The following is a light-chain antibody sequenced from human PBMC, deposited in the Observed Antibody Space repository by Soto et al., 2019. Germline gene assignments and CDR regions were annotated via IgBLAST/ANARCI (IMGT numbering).Light chain of an antibody. CDR2: DVS. V-gene: IGKV1-5*01. CDR1: QSINIW. Sequence: DIQMTQSPSTLSASLGDRVTITCRASQSINIWLAWFQQKPGKAPKLLISDVSSLESGVPSRFSGSGFGTEFTLTISSLQPDDVATYYCQQYYSYPPTFGQGTKVDIK. J-gene: IGKJ1*01. CDR3: QQYYSYPPT.